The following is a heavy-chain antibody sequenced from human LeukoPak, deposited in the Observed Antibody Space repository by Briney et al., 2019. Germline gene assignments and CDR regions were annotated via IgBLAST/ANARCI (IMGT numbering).Heavy chain of an antibody. D-gene: IGHD5-12*01. Sequence: GSLRLSCAASGFTFSTSWMSWVRQVPGKGLEWVANIKKDGSETYYVDSVKGRFAISRDNAKNSLYLRMNSLGAEDTAVYYCARVNPLVAPGALDIWGQGTMVAVSS. CDR2: IKKDGSET. CDR1: GFTFSTSW. V-gene: IGHV3-7*01. J-gene: IGHJ3*02. CDR3: ARVNPLVAPGALDI.